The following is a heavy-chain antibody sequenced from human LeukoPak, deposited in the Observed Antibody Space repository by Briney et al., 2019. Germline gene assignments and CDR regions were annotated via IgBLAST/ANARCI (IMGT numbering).Heavy chain of an antibody. V-gene: IGHV5-51*01. CDR3: ARVPFDCSSTSCYINWFDP. J-gene: IGHJ5*02. Sequence: GESLKISCKGSGYSFTSYWIGWVRQMPGKGLEWMGIIYPGDSDTRYSPSFQGQATISADKSISTAYLQWSSLKASDTAMYYCARVPFDCSSTSCYINWFDPWGQGTLVTVSS. CDR1: GYSFTSYW. D-gene: IGHD2-2*02. CDR2: IYPGDSDT.